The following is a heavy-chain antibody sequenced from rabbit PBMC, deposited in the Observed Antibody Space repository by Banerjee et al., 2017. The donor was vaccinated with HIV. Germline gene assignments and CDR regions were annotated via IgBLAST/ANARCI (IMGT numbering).Heavy chain of an antibody. D-gene: IGHD1-1*01. CDR1: GFSFSSSYY. CDR2: IDGGNSDST. Sequence: QQQLEESGGGLVKPEGSLTLTCTASGFSFSSSYYMCWVRQAPGKGLEWIACIDGGNSDSTYYASWAKGRFTVSKTSSTTVTLQMTSLTAADTATYFCARNTNYYGSSLWGPGTLVTVS. CDR3: ARNTNYYGSSL. J-gene: IGHJ4*01. V-gene: IGHV1S45*01.